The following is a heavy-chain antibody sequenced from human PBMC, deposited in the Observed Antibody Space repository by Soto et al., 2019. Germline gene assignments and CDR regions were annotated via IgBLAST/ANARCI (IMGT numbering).Heavy chain of an antibody. D-gene: IGHD2-21*02. CDR1: GFSFSSYA. J-gene: IGHJ4*02. CDR3: AKERPGGDCLFDY. V-gene: IGHV3-23*01. Sequence: VQLLESGGGLVQPGGSLRLSCAASGFSFSSYAMNWVRQAPGKGLEWVTTINGSGGSTYYADSVKGRFTISRDNSKNTLYLQMNSLRAEDTAVYYCAKERPGGDCLFDYWGQGTLVTVSS. CDR2: INGSGGST.